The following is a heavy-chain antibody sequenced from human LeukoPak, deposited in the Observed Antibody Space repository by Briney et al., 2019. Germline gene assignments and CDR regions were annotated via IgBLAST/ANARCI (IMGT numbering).Heavy chain of an antibody. J-gene: IGHJ4*02. Sequence: GGSLRLSCAASGFTFSSYWMSWVRQAPGKGLEWVANIKQDGSEKYYVDSVKGRFTISRDNAKNSLYLQMNSLRAEGTAVYYCARDRYGSGSPLDYWGQGTLVTVSS. V-gene: IGHV3-7*01. CDR2: IKQDGSEK. CDR3: ARDRYGSGSPLDY. CDR1: GFTFSSYW. D-gene: IGHD3-10*01.